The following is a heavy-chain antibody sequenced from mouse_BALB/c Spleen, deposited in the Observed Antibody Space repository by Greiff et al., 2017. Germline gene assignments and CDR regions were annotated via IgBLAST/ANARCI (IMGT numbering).Heavy chain of an antibody. CDR1: GFSLTSYG. Sequence: VQVVESGPGLVAPSQSLSITCTVSGFSLTSYGVHWVRQPPGKGLEWLGVIWAGGSTNYNSALMSRLSISKDNSKSQVFLKMNSLQTDDTAMYYCARAHCGYEGVAYWGQGTLVTVSA. D-gene: IGHD2-2*01. CDR2: IWAGGST. J-gene: IGHJ3*01. V-gene: IGHV2-9*02. CDR3: ARAHCGYEGVAY.